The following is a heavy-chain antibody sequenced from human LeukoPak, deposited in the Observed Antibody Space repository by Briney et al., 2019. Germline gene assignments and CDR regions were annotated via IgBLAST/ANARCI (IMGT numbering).Heavy chain of an antibody. CDR3: ARVEHYSFDY. CDR1: GGSFSGYY. J-gene: IGHJ4*02. CDR2: INHSGST. D-gene: IGHD2-15*01. V-gene: IGHV4-34*01. Sequence: SETLSLTCAVYGGSFSGYYWSWIRQPPGKGLEWIGEINHSGSTNYNPSLKSRVTISVDTSKNQFSLKLSSVTAADTAVYYCARVEHYSFDYWGQGTLVTVSS.